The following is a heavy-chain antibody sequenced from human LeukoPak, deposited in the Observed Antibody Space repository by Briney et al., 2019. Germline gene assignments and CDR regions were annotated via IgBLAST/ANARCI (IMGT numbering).Heavy chain of an antibody. CDR3: ARGENFIVVVPAAKEDAFDI. Sequence: GGSLRLSXAASGFTFSDYYMSWIRQAPGKGLEWVSYISSSSSTIYYADSVKGRFTISRDNAKNSLYLQMNSLRAEDTAVYYCARGENFIVVVPAAKEDAFDIWGQGTMVTVS. D-gene: IGHD2-2*01. CDR1: GFTFSDYY. V-gene: IGHV3-11*04. J-gene: IGHJ3*02. CDR2: ISSSSSTI.